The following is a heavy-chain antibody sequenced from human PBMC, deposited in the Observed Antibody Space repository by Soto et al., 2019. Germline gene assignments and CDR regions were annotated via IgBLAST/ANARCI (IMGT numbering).Heavy chain of an antibody. V-gene: IGHV4-30-2*01. CDR2: IYHSGST. J-gene: IGHJ4*02. D-gene: IGHD3-22*01. CDR1: GGSISSGGYP. CDR3: ARDQGAYYDSSGYFVH. Sequence: QLQLQESGSGLVKPSQTLSLTCAVSGGSISSGGYPWSWIRQPPGKGLEWIGYIYHSGSTYYNPSLKSRVTISVDRSKNQFSLKLSSVTAADTAVYYCARDQGAYYDSSGYFVHWGQGTLVTVSS.